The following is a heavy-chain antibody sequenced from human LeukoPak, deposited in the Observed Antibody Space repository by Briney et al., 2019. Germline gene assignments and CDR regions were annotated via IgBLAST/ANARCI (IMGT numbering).Heavy chain of an antibody. J-gene: IGHJ2*01. D-gene: IGHD3-9*01. V-gene: IGHV3-30*18. CDR2: ISYDGSNK. Sequence: PGGSLRLSCAASGFTFSSYGMHWVRQAPGKGLEWVAVISYDGSNKYYADSVKGRFTISRDNSKNTLYLQMNSLRAEDTALYYCAKDILRYFDYHWYFDLWGRGTLVTVSS. CDR3: AKDILRYFDYHWYFDL. CDR1: GFTFSSYG.